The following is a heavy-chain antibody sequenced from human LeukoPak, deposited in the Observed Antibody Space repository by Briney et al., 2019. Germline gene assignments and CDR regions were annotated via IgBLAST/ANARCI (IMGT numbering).Heavy chain of an antibody. D-gene: IGHD2-21*02. J-gene: IGHJ5*02. CDR1: GYTFTSYG. V-gene: IGHV1-18*01. CDR2: ISAYNGNT. CDR3: ARLLQPRWDCGGDCFSNWFDP. Sequence: GASVKVSCKASGYTFTSYGISWVRQTPGQGLEWMGWISAYNGNTNYAQKLQGRVTMTTDTSTSTAYMELRSLRSDDTAVYYCARLLQPRWDCGGDCFSNWFDPWGQGTLVTVSS.